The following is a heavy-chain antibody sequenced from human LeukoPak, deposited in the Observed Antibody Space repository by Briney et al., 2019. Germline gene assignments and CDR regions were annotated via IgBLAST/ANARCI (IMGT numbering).Heavy chain of an antibody. CDR3: ARPRMGVEGNYYYMDV. V-gene: IGHV4-61*01. D-gene: IGHD1-26*01. J-gene: IGHJ6*03. Sequence: SQTPSLTCTVSGGSISSGSYYWSWIRQPPGKGLEWIGYIYYSGSTNYNPSLKSRVTISVDTSKNQFSLKLSSVTAADTAVYYCARPRMGVEGNYYYMDVWGKGTTVTVSS. CDR2: IYYSGST. CDR1: GGSISSGSYY.